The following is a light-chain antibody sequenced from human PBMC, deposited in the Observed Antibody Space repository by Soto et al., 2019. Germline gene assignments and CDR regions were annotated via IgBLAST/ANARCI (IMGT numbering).Light chain of an antibody. Sequence: VLPQSPATLSLSPGERGTRSCRASQSVSSYLAWYQQKPGQAPRLLIYDASNRATGIPARFSGSGSGTDFTLTISSLQPEDFAVYYCQQRSKWPRTFGQGTKVEIK. CDR3: QQRSKWPRT. J-gene: IGKJ1*01. CDR1: QSVSSY. V-gene: IGKV3-11*01. CDR2: DAS.